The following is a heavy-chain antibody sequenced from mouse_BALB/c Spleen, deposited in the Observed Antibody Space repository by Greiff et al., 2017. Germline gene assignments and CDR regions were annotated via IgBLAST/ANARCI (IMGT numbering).Heavy chain of an antibody. V-gene: IGHV2-9*02. J-gene: IGHJ4*01. D-gene: IGHD2-10*02. CDR1: GFSLTSYG. CDR3: AREYGNRYAMDY. CDR2: IWAGGST. Sequence: QVQLQQSGPGLVAPSQSLSITCSVSGFSLTSYGVHWVRQPPGKGLEWLGVIWAGGSTNYNSALMSRLSISKDNSKSQVFLKMNSLQTDDTAMYYCAREYGNRYAMDYWGQGTSVTVSS.